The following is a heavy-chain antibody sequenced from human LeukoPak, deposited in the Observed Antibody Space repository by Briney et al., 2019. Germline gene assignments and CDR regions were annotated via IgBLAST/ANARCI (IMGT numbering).Heavy chain of an antibody. CDR3: ARDHGELLRVGLSY. CDR2: ISAYNGNT. V-gene: IGHV1-18*01. Sequence: GASVKVSCKASGYTFTSYGISWVRQAPGQGLEWMGWISAYNGNTNYAQKLQGRVTMTTDTSTSTAYMELRSLRSDDTAVYYCARDHGELLRVGLSYWGQGTLVTVSS. CDR1: GYTFTSYG. J-gene: IGHJ4*02. D-gene: IGHD1-26*01.